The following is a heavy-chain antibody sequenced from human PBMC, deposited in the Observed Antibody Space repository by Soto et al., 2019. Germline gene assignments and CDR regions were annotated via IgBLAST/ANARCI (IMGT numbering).Heavy chain of an antibody. Sequence: GGSLRLSCAASGVTFSSYEMNWVRQAPGKGLEWVSYISSSGSTIYYADSVKGRFTISRDNAKNSLYLQMNSLRAEDTAVYYCARVEPLAFDIWGQGKMVTLSS. CDR2: ISSSGSTI. V-gene: IGHV3-48*03. CDR1: GVTFSSYE. CDR3: ARVEPLAFDI. J-gene: IGHJ3*02.